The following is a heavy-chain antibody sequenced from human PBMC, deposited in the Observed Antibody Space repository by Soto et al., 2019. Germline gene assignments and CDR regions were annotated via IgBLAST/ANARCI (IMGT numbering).Heavy chain of an antibody. CDR2: IHYSGTT. Sequence: QVQLEESGPGLVKASQTLSLTCTVSGGPISTGGHFWSWIRQHPKKGLEWIGYIHYSGTTHYNASLKSRAPVSVDTSKNQFSLKLPSVTAADTAVYYCARVVSGSDFDCWGQGTLVTVSS. J-gene: IGHJ4*02. D-gene: IGHD1-26*01. CDR1: GGPISTGGHF. CDR3: ARVVSGSDFDC. V-gene: IGHV4-31*03.